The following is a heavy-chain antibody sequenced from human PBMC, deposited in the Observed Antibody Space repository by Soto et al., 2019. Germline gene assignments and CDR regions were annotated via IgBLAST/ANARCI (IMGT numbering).Heavy chain of an antibody. J-gene: IGHJ3*02. Sequence: GSLRLSCAASGFTVSSNYMSWVRQAPGKVLEFASVSYSGSSTYYADSVKGRFTISRDSSKNTLYLQMNSLRVEDTAVYYCAKSWGSESYYNLDAFHIWGQGTLGTVSS. CDR2: SYSGSST. CDR1: GFTVSSNY. V-gene: IGHV3-53*01. CDR3: AKSWGSESYYNLDAFHI. D-gene: IGHD3-10*01.